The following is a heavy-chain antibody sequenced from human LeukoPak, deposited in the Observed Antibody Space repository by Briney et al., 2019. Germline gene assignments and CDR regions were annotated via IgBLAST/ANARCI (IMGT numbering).Heavy chain of an antibody. CDR2: IYYSGST. CDR1: GGSISSYY. D-gene: IGHD3-10*01. Sequence: SETLSLTCTVSGGSISSYYWSWIRQPPGKGLEWIGYIYYSGSTYYNPSLKSRVTISVDTSKNQFSLKLSSVTAADTAVYYCASSFGEYFQHWGQGTLVTVSS. V-gene: IGHV4-59*01. J-gene: IGHJ1*01. CDR3: ASSFGEYFQH.